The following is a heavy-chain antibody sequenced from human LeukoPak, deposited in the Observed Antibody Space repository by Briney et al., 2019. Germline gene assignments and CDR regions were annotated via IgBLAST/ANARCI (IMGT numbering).Heavy chain of an antibody. Sequence: KTGGSLRLSCAASGFTFSDYYMSWIRQAPGKGLEWVSYISSSGSTIYYADSAKGRFTISRDNAKNSLYLQMNSLRAEDTAVYYCARDQDSSGYSEPDIDYWGQGTLVTVSS. CDR1: GFTFSDYY. J-gene: IGHJ4*02. V-gene: IGHV3-11*01. CDR2: ISSSGSTI. CDR3: ARDQDSSGYSEPDIDY. D-gene: IGHD3-22*01.